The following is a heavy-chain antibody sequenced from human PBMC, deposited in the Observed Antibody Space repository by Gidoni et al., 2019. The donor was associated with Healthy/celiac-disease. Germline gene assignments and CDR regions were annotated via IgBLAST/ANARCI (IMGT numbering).Heavy chain of an antibody. J-gene: IGHJ5*02. CDR2: INHSGST. D-gene: IGHD2-21*01. Sequence: QVQLQQWGAGLLKPSETLSLTCAVYGGSFSGYYWSWIRQPPGKGLEWIGEINHSGSTNYNPSLKSRVTISVDTSKNQFSLKLSSVTAADTAVYYCARGAGGDYNWFDPWGQGTLVTVSS. V-gene: IGHV4-34*01. CDR3: ARGAGGDYNWFDP. CDR1: GGSFSGYY.